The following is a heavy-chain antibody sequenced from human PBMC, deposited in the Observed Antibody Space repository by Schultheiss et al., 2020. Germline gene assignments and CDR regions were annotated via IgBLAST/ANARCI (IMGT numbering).Heavy chain of an antibody. CDR2: INHSGST. J-gene: IGHJ4*02. CDR3: ARGSGFRYGRYSFDY. Sequence: SETLSLTCTVSGASISGYYWSWIRQPPGKGLEWIGEINHSGSTNYNPSLKSRVTISVDRSKNQFSLKLTSVTAADTTVYYCARGSGFRYGRYSFDYWGQGTLVTVSS. D-gene: IGHD5-18*01. CDR1: GASISGYY. V-gene: IGHV4-34*01.